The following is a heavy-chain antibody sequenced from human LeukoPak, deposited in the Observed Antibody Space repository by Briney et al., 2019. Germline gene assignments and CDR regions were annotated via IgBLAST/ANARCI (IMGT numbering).Heavy chain of an antibody. CDR2: INPNSGGT. V-gene: IGHV1-2*02. D-gene: IGHD6-19*01. CDR3: ARALGRYSSGWYGMGY. CDR1: GYTFTGYY. Sequence: ASVKVSCKASGYTFTGYYMHWVRQAPGQGLEWMGWINPNSGGTNYAQKFQGRVTMTRDTSISTAYMELSRLRSDDTAVYYCARALGRYSSGWYGMGYWGQGTLVTVPS. J-gene: IGHJ4*02.